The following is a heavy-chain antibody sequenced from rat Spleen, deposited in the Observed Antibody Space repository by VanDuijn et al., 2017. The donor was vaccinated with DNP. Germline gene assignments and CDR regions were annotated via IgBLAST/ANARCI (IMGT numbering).Heavy chain of an antibody. J-gene: IGHJ2*01. CDR1: DYSITSCCR. Sequence: VQLQESGPGLVEPSQSLSLTCSVTDYSITSCCRWTWIRKFPGHKLEWMGYINSAGSIEYNPSLRSRISITRDTSKNQFFLQVNSVTTEDTATYYCARWGDYFDYWGQGVMVTVSS. CDR2: INSAGSI. V-gene: IGHV3-3*01. CDR3: ARWGDYFDY.